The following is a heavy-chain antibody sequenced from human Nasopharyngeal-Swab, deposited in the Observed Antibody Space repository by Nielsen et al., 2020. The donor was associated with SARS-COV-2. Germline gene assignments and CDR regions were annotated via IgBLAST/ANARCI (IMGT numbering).Heavy chain of an antibody. CDR2: IYYSGST. J-gene: IGHJ5*02. V-gene: IGHV4-30-4*01. CDR3: ARALRYFDWSGSWWFDP. D-gene: IGHD3-9*01. Sequence: RQAPGKGLEWIGYIYYSGSTYYNPSLKSRVTISVDTSKNQFSLKLSSVTAADTAVYYCARALRYFDWSGSWWFDPWGQGTLVTVSS.